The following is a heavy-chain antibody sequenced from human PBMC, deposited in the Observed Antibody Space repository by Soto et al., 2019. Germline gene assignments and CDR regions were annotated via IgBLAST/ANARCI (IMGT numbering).Heavy chain of an antibody. CDR1: GFTFSSYG. V-gene: IGHV3-30*03. CDR2: ISYDGSNK. J-gene: IGHJ3*02. CDR3: AGNTGIAFDI. Sequence: QVQLVESGGGVVQPGRSLRLSCAASGFTFSSYGMHWVRQAPGKGLEWVAVISYDGSNKYYADSVKGRFTISRDNSKNTRYLHMNNLRAEDTAVYYCAGNTGIAFDICGQGTIVTVSS. D-gene: IGHD2-8*02.